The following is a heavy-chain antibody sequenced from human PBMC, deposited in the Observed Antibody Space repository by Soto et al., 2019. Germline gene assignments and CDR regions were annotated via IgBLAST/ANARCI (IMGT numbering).Heavy chain of an antibody. D-gene: IGHD4-17*01. CDR3: VKAIGGGTVTSDIQN. Sequence: QVQLVESGGGVVQPGRSLRLSCTASGFTFNSHGMHWVRQAPGKGLEWVAGLSYDGINKFYLDSVKGRFTISRDNAKNTVYLEMNSLRDGDTALYFCVKAIGGGTVTSDIQNWGPGTLVFVSS. CDR2: LSYDGINK. CDR1: GFTFNSHG. V-gene: IGHV3-30*18. J-gene: IGHJ1*01.